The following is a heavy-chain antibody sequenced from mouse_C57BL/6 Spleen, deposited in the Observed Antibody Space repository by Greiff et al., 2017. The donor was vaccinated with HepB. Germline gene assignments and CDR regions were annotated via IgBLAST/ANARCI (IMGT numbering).Heavy chain of an antibody. V-gene: IGHV2-5*01. J-gene: IGHJ1*03. D-gene: IGHD2-2*01. CDR3: AKNRRGYDDAYWYFDV. CDR1: GFSLTSYG. Sequence: QVQLKESGPGLVQPSQSLSITCTVSGFSLTSYGVHWVRQSPGKGLEWLGVIWRGGSTDYNAAFMSRLSITKDNSKSQVFFKMNSLQADDTAIYYCAKNRRGYDDAYWYFDVWGTGTTVTVSS. CDR2: IWRGGST.